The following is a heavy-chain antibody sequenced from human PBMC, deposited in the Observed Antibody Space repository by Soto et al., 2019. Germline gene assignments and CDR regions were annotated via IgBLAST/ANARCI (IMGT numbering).Heavy chain of an antibody. CDR1: GFTFRTYG. CDR2: IWADGSHE. J-gene: IGHJ3*02. V-gene: IGHV3-33*01. Sequence: HPGGSLRLSCAASGFTFRTYGMHWVRQAPGKGLEWVAIIWADGSHESYGDSVKGRFTISRDNSKNTLYLQMNSLRAEDTAVYYCARERAPDIVVVPADAFDIWGQGTMVTVSS. CDR3: ARERAPDIVVVPADAFDI. D-gene: IGHD2-2*01.